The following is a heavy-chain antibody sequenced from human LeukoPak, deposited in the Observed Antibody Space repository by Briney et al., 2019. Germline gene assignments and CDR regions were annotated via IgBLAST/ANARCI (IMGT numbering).Heavy chain of an antibody. J-gene: IGHJ4*02. D-gene: IGHD3-10*01. Sequence: GASVKVSCKAAGYTFTSYGISWVRQAPGQGLEWMGWISTYNGNTNYAQKVRGRVTMTTDTSTGTAYMELRSLRSDDTAVYYCARDFGYGSGTYYTGYYDYWGQGTLVTVSS. CDR2: ISTYNGNT. CDR3: ARDFGYGSGTYYTGYYDY. CDR1: GYTFTSYG. V-gene: IGHV1-18*01.